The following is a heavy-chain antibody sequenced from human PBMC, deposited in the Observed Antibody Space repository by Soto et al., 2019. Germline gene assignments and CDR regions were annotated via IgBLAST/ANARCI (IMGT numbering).Heavy chain of an antibody. Sequence: QVQLQQWGAGLLKPSETLSLTCAVYGGSFSGYYWSWIRQPPGKGLEWIGEINHSGSTNYNPSLKSRVTISVDTSKHQFSLKLSSVTAADTAVYYCASLSRWYHSDTLRDYWGQGTLVTVSS. CDR3: ASLSRWYHSDTLRDY. CDR1: GGSFSGYY. V-gene: IGHV4-34*01. CDR2: INHSGST. D-gene: IGHD6-13*01. J-gene: IGHJ4*02.